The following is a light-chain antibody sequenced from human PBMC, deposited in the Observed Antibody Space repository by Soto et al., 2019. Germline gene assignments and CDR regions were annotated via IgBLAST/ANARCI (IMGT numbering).Light chain of an antibody. V-gene: IGLV1-40*01. Sequence: QPVLTQPPSVSGAPGQRVTISCTGSSSNIGSLYDVHWYQQLPGTAPKLLIYDNSNRPSGVPDRFSGSKSGTSASLAITVLQAEDEADYYCQSYDSSLSASVFGGGTKLTVL. CDR1: SSNIGSLYD. CDR3: QSYDSSLSASV. CDR2: DNS. J-gene: IGLJ2*01.